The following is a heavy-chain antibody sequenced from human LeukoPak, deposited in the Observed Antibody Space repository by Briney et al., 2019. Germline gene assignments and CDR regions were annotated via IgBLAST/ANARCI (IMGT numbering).Heavy chain of an antibody. D-gene: IGHD3-22*01. CDR2: FDPEDGET. V-gene: IGHV1-24*01. CDR1: GYTLTELS. Sequence: GASVKVSCKVSGYTLTELSMHWVRQAPGKGLEWMGGFDPEDGETIYAQKFQGRVTMTEDTSTDTAYTELSSLRSEDTAVYYCATDPLGYDSSGYYLSYWGQGTLVTVSS. J-gene: IGHJ4*02. CDR3: ATDPLGYDSSGYYLSY.